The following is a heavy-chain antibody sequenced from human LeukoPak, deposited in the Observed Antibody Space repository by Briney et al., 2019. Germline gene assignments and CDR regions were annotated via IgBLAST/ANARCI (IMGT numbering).Heavy chain of an antibody. J-gene: IGHJ4*02. CDR2: IHYSGST. Sequence: PSETLSLTCTVSGGSISSSSYYWSWIRQPPGKGLEWIGYIHYSGSTNYNSSLKSRVTISLDTSKNQFSLKLRSVTAADTAVYYCASIPAAIGFFGELYPFHYWGQGTLVTVS. CDR3: ASIPAAIGFFGELYPFHY. V-gene: IGHV4-61*01. D-gene: IGHD3-10*01. CDR1: GGSISSSSYY.